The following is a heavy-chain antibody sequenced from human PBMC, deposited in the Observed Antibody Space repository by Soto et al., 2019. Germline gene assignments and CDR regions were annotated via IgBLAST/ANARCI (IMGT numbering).Heavy chain of an antibody. J-gene: IGHJ4*02. D-gene: IGHD2-15*01. CDR2: ITSNAYGATR. V-gene: IGHV3-49*03. CDR1: GFTFGDYA. CDR3: SRDKRGCSGGSCYSFDY. Sequence: GGSLRLSCTASGFTFGDYAVSWFRQAPGKGLEWLGFITSNAYGATREYAASVKGRFTISRDDSRSIAYLQMNSLKTEDTAVYYCSRDKRGCSGGSCYSFDYWGQGT.